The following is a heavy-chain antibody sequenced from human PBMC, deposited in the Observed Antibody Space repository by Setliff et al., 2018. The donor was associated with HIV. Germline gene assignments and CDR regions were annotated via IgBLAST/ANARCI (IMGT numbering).Heavy chain of an antibody. D-gene: IGHD1-26*01. CDR1: GYTFIDYF. CDR3: ARGHSHGYGYSGSYGPFDI. Sequence: SVKVSCKASGYTFIDYFIHWVRQAPGQGLEWMGGIIPIFGTANFAQKFQGRVTITTDESTSTAYMELNSLRSEDTAVYYCARGHSHGYGYSGSYGPFDIWGQGTMVTVSS. V-gene: IGHV1-69*05. CDR2: IIPIFGTA. J-gene: IGHJ3*02.